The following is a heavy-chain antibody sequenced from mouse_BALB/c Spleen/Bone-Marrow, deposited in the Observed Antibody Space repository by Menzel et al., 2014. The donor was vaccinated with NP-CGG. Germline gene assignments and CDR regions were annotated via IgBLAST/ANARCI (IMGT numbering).Heavy chain of an antibody. CDR1: GFNIKDTY. CDR3: ARNGNYGAWFAY. CDR2: IDPANGNT. V-gene: IGHV14-3*02. J-gene: IGHJ3*01. D-gene: IGHD2-1*01. Sequence: VQLKDSGAELVKPGASVKLSCTASGFNIKDTYMHWVKQRPEQGLEWIGRIDPANGNTKYDPKFQGKATMTADTSSNTAYLQLSSLTSEDTAVYYCARNGNYGAWFAYWGQGTLVTVSA.